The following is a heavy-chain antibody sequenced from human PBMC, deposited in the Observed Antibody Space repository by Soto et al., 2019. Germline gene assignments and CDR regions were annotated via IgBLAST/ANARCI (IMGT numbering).Heavy chain of an antibody. J-gene: IGHJ4*02. CDR3: ATNTIPHRHY. CDR1: GFTFSNYA. D-gene: IGHD2-21*01. V-gene: IGHV3-23*01. Sequence: EVQLLESGGCLVQRGGSLRLCCAASGFTFSNYAMSWVRQARGKGLEWVSAVSSSGDSPYYADSVKGRFTVSRDNSNNTLYLQMNSLRAEDTAVEYCATNTIPHRHYCGQGTLVTVSS. CDR2: VSSSGDSP.